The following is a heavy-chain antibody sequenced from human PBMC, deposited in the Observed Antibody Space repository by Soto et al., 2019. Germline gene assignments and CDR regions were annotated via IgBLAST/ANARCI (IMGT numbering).Heavy chain of an antibody. CDR2: INHSGST. Sequence: PSETLSLTCAVYGGSFSGYYLSWIRQPPGKGLEWIGEINHSGSTNYNPSLKSRVTISVDTSKNQFSLKLSSVTAADTAVYYCARARGVVRGPFDYWGQGTLVTVSS. CDR1: GGSFSGYY. V-gene: IGHV4-34*01. J-gene: IGHJ4*02. CDR3: ARARGVVRGPFDY. D-gene: IGHD3-10*01.